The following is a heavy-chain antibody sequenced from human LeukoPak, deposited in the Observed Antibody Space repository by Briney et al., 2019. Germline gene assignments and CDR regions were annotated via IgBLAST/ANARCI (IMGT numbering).Heavy chain of an antibody. CDR1: GGSISSDSYY. Sequence: SQTLSLTCAVSGGSISSDSYYWSWIRQPAGKGLEWIGRIYTSGSTDYNLSLKSRVTISLDASKNQFSLKLSSVTAADTAVYYCAGGALPPAIQFFQHWGQGTLVTVAS. J-gene: IGHJ1*01. CDR2: IYTSGST. V-gene: IGHV4-61*02. D-gene: IGHD2-2*02. CDR3: AGGALPPAIQFFQH.